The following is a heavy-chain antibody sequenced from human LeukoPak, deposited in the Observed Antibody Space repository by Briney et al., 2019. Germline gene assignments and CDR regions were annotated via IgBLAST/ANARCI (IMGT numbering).Heavy chain of an antibody. Sequence: GASVKVSCKVSGYTLTELSMHWVRQAPGKGLEWMGGFDPEDGETIYAQKFQGRVTMTEDTSTDTAYMELSSLRSEDTAVYYCASYGDYDILTGYYSEQHYFDYWGQGTLVTVSS. J-gene: IGHJ4*02. CDR1: GYTLTELS. CDR2: FDPEDGET. D-gene: IGHD3-9*01. CDR3: ASYGDYDILTGYYSEQHYFDY. V-gene: IGHV1-24*01.